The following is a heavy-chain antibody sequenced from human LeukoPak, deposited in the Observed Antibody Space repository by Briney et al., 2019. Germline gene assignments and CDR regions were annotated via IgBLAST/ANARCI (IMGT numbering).Heavy chain of an antibody. J-gene: IGHJ5*02. D-gene: IGHD6-19*01. V-gene: IGHV3-30*04. CDR1: GFTFSSYA. Sequence: GGSLRLSCAASGFTFSSYAMHWVRQAPGKGLEWVAVISYDGSNKYYADSVKGRFTISRDNSKNTLYLQMNSLRAEDTAVYYCAREGAYSSGWSNWFDPWGRGTLVTVSS. CDR2: ISYDGSNK. CDR3: AREGAYSSGWSNWFDP.